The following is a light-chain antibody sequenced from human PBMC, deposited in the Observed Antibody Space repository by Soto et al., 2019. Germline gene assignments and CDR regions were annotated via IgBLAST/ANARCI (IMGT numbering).Light chain of an antibody. CDR1: SSNIGSNY. Sequence: QSVLTQPPSASGTPGQRVTISCSGSSSNIGSNYVYWYQQLPGTAPKLLIYRNNQRPSGVPDRFSGSKSGTSASLAISGLGPEDEAYYYCAAWDDGFFVLGTG. CDR2: RNN. CDR3: AAWDDGFFV. J-gene: IGLJ1*01. V-gene: IGLV1-47*01.